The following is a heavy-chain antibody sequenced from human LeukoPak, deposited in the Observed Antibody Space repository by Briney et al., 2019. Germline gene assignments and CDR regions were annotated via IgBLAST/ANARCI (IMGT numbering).Heavy chain of an antibody. CDR1: GYTFTSYA. Sequence: AASVKVSCKASGYTFTSYAIGWVRQAPGQGLEWMGWVSAYNGATKYAQKFQGRVTMATDTPTTTAYMELRNLRSDDTAVYYCARGTVVGATLDWGQGTLVTVSS. V-gene: IGHV1-18*01. CDR3: ARGTVVGATLD. J-gene: IGHJ4*02. CDR2: VSAYNGAT. D-gene: IGHD1-26*01.